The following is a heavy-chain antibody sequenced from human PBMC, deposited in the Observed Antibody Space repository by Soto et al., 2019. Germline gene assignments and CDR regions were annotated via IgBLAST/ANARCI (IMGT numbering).Heavy chain of an antibody. Sequence: GESLKISCKGSGYSFTGYWIGWVRQMPGKGLEWMGIIYPGDSDTRYSPSFQGQVTISADKSISTAYLQWSSLKASDTAMYYCARKYCTNGVCSPHFDYWGQGTLVTVSS. CDR3: ARKYCTNGVCSPHFDY. D-gene: IGHD2-8*01. CDR2: IYPGDSDT. V-gene: IGHV5-51*01. J-gene: IGHJ4*02. CDR1: GYSFTGYW.